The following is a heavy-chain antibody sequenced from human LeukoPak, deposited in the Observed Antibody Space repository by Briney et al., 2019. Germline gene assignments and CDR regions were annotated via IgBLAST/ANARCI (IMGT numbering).Heavy chain of an antibody. CDR2: ISSSSSII. CDR3: ARADIVLTIFVY. V-gene: IGHV3-48*02. CDR1: GFTFSSYS. D-gene: IGHD5-12*01. Sequence: PGGSLRLSCAASGFTFSSYSMNWVRQAPGKGLEWVSYISSSSSIIYYADSVKGRFTISRDNAKNSLYLQMNSLRDEDTAVYYCARADIVLTIFVYWGQGTLVTVSS. J-gene: IGHJ4*02.